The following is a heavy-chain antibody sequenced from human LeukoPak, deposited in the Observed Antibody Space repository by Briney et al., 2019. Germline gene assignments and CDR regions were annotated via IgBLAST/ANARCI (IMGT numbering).Heavy chain of an antibody. J-gene: IGHJ3*01. Sequence: GGSLRLSCVASGFIFSDYSMDWVRQAPGKGLEWVSSISSSSAYIFYSDSVKGRFTISRDNAQSSLYLQMNSLRAGDTAVYYCARQAVARPFDLWGQGTMVAISS. V-gene: IGHV3-21*06. CDR3: ARQAVARPFDL. CDR2: ISSSSAYI. CDR1: GFIFSDYS.